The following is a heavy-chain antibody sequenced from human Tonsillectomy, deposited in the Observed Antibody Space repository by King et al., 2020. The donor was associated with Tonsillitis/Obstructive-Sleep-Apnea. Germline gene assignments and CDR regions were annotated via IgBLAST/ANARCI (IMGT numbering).Heavy chain of an antibody. CDR2: IYYSGST. CDR3: ARGGGYYYMDV. V-gene: IGHV4-59*08. D-gene: IGHD2-15*01. CDR1: GDSISSYY. J-gene: IGHJ6*03. Sequence: LQLQESGPGLVKPSETLSLTCTVSGDSISSYYWSWIRHPPGKGLEWIGYIYYSGSTNYNPSLKSRVTISIDTSKNQLSLKLSSVTAADTAVYYCARGGGYYYMDVWGKWTTVTVSS.